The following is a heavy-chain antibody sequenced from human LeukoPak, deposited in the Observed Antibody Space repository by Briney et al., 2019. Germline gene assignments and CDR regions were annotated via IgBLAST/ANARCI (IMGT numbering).Heavy chain of an antibody. CDR1: VESFSGYY. Sequence: SETLPLTCAVYVESFSGYYWSWIRQPPGKGLEWIGEISDSGTTNYNPSLKSRVTISVDTSKNQFSLKLSSVTAADTAVYYCARGASCGGDCYWEDYYYYGTDVWGQGTTVTVSS. CDR3: ARGASCGGDCYWEDYYYYGTDV. V-gene: IGHV4-34*01. J-gene: IGHJ6*02. D-gene: IGHD2-21*02. CDR2: ISDSGTT.